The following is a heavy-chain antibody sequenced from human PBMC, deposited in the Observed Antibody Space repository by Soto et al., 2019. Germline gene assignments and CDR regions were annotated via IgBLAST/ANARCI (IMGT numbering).Heavy chain of an antibody. D-gene: IGHD4-17*01. V-gene: IGHV3-48*02. J-gene: IGHJ5*02. CDR3: ARETYGDYLNWFAP. CDR1: GFSFSSYS. CDR2: ISSSSSTI. Sequence: PGGSLRLSCAASGFSFSSYSMNWVRQAPGKGLEWVSSISSSSSTIYYADSVKGRFTISRDNAKNSLYLQMNSLRDEDTAVYYCARETYGDYLNWFAPWGQGTLVTVSS.